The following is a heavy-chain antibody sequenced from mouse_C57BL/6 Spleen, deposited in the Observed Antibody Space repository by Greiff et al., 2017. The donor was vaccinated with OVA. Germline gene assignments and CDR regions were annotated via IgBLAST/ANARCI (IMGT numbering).Heavy chain of an antibody. Sequence: EVHLVESGEGLVKPGGSLKLSCAASGFTFSSYAMSWVRQTPEKRLEWVAYISSGGDYIYYADTVKSRFTISRDNARNTLYLQMSSLKSEDTAMYYCTRGSYGSSWAGAMDYWGQGTSVTVSS. V-gene: IGHV5-9-1*02. J-gene: IGHJ4*01. CDR3: TRGSYGSSWAGAMDY. CDR1: GFTFSSYA. D-gene: IGHD1-1*01. CDR2: ISSGGDYI.